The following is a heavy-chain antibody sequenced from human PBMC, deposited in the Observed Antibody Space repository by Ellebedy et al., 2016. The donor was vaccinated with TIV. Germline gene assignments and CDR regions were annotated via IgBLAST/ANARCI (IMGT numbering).Heavy chain of an antibody. CDR2: ISAYNGNT. Sequence: ASVKVSCXASGYTFITHGISWVRQAPGQGLEWTGWISAYNGNTKYAQKFHDGVTMTTDTSTSTAYMELRRLRSDDTAVYYCARDLGITMAPYYFDYWGQGTLVTVSS. CDR1: GYTFITHG. V-gene: IGHV1-18*01. CDR3: ARDLGITMAPYYFDY. J-gene: IGHJ4*02. D-gene: IGHD6-19*01.